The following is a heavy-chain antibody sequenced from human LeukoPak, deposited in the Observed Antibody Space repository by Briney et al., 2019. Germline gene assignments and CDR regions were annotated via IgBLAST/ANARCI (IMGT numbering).Heavy chain of an antibody. CDR2: ICGSGGST. J-gene: IGHJ4*02. D-gene: IGHD4/OR15-4a*01. Sequence: GGSLRLSCAASGFTFSSYAMSWVRQAPGKGLEWVSAICGSGGSTYYADSVKGRFTISRDNTKNTLYLQMNSLRAEDTAVYYCAKSLTTSGGPFSYWGQGTLVTVSS. CDR3: AKSLTTSGGPFSY. CDR1: GFTFSSYA. V-gene: IGHV3-23*01.